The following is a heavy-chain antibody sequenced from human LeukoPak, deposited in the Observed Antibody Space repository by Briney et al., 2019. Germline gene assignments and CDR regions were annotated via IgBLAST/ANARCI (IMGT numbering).Heavy chain of an antibody. CDR1: GFTFSSYA. CDR3: AKDTGRYYYDSSGSFDY. Sequence: GGSLRLSCAASGFTFSSYAMHWVRQAPGKGLEWVAVISYDGSNKYYADSVKGRFTISRDNSKNTLYLQMNSLRAEDTAVYYCAKDTGRYYYDSSGSFDYWGQGTLVTVSS. V-gene: IGHV3-30*04. J-gene: IGHJ4*02. D-gene: IGHD3-22*01. CDR2: ISYDGSNK.